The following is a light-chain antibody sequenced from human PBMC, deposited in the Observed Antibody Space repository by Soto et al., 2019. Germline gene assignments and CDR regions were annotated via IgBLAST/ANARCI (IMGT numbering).Light chain of an antibody. CDR2: KAS. CDR1: QSISSW. J-gene: IGKJ1*01. V-gene: IGKV1-5*03. Sequence: IQLTQSPSTLSASVGDRVTITCRASQSISSWLAWYQQKPGKAPKLLIYKASSLESGVPSRFSGSGSGTEIARATSSVRADDCAPQYYEQHNCYAGRFGQGTKLDIK. CDR3: EQHNCYAGR.